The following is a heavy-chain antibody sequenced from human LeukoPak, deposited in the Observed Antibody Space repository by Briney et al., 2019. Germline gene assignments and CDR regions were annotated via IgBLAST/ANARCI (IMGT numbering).Heavy chain of an antibody. D-gene: IGHD2-15*01. V-gene: IGHV4-39*07. CDR2: IYYSGST. CDR3: ARGIYCSGGSCYFPFDY. Sequence: PSETLSLTCTVSGGSISSSSYYWGWIRQPPGKGLEWIGSIYYSGSTYYNPSLKSRVTISVDTSKNQFSLKLSSVTAADTAVYYCARGIYCSGGSCYFPFDYWGQGTLVTVSS. CDR1: GGSISSSSYY. J-gene: IGHJ4*02.